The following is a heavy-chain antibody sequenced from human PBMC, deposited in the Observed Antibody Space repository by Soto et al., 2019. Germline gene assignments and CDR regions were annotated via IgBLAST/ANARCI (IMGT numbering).Heavy chain of an antibody. Sequence: PGVSLRLSCAASGFTFSSYAMSWVRQAPGKGLEWVSAISGSGGSTYYADSVKGRFTISRDNSKNTLYLQMNSLRAEDTAVYYCAKGYSSGWYDPYYYSMDVWGQGTTVTVSS. J-gene: IGHJ6*02. V-gene: IGHV3-23*01. CDR3: AKGYSSGWYDPYYYSMDV. CDR2: ISGSGGST. CDR1: GFTFSSYA. D-gene: IGHD6-19*01.